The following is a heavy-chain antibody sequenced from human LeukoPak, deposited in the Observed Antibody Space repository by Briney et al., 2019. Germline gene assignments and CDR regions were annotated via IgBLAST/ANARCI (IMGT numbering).Heavy chain of an antibody. V-gene: IGHV3-20*04. CDR3: AKDEYSSSSCLDY. D-gene: IGHD6-6*01. J-gene: IGHJ4*02. Sequence: PGRSLRLSCAASGFTFDDYGMSWVRQAPGKGLEWVAGINWNGGSTGYADSVEGRFSISRDNAKNSLNLQMNILRAEATALYYCAKDEYSSSSCLDYWGQGTLVTVSS. CDR2: INWNGGST. CDR1: GFTFDDYG.